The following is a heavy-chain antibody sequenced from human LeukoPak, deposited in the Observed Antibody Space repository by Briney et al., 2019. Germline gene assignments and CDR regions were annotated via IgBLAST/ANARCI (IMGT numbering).Heavy chain of an antibody. Sequence: GGSLRLSCTASGFTLSNYWMTWVRQAPGKGLEWVANTNEDGSVKYYVDSVKGRFTISGDNTKKSLYLQMQSLRVEDTAVYFCARVDYNASTRRIHYYSSMDVWGKGTTVTVSS. V-gene: IGHV3-7*01. CDR1: GFTLSNYW. J-gene: IGHJ6*03. D-gene: IGHD1-14*01. CDR2: TNEDGSVK. CDR3: ARVDYNASTRRIHYYSSMDV.